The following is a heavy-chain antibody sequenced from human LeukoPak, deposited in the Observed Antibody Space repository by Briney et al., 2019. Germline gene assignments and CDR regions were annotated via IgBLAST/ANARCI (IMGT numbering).Heavy chain of an antibody. J-gene: IGHJ4*02. CDR2: ISYDGSNK. CDR1: GFIFSSYG. Sequence: PGGSLRLSCVASGFIFSSYGMHWVRQAPGKGLEWVAVISYDGSNKYYADSVKGRFTISRDNSKNTLYLQMNSLRAEDTAVYYCARSGYYYDSSGYYRFDYWGQGTLVTVSS. CDR3: ARSGYYYDSSGYYRFDY. V-gene: IGHV3-30*19. D-gene: IGHD3-22*01.